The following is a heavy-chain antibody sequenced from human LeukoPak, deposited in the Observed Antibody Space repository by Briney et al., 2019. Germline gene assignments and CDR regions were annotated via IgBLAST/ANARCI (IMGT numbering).Heavy chain of an antibody. CDR1: GFTFSSYA. Sequence: GGSLRLSCAASGFTFSSYAMSWVRQAPGKGLEWVSAISGSGGRTYYADSVKGRFTISRDNSKNTLFLQMNSLRADDTAVYYCAKDRGQFDYWGQGTLVPVSS. CDR3: AKDRGQFDY. CDR2: ISGSGGRT. V-gene: IGHV3-23*01. D-gene: IGHD3-10*01. J-gene: IGHJ4*02.